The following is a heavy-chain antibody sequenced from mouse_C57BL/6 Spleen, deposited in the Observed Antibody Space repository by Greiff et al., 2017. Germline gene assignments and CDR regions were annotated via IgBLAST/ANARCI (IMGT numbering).Heavy chain of an antibody. J-gene: IGHJ4*01. CDR1: GFTFSSYG. V-gene: IGHV5-6*02. CDR2: ISSGGSYT. Sequence: EVMLVESGGDLVKPGGSLKLSCAASGFTFSSYGMSWVRQTPDKRLEWVATISSGGSYTYYPDSVKGRFTISRDNAKNTLYLQMSSLKSEDTAMYYCARQDYSNRYAMDYWGQGTSVTVSS. D-gene: IGHD2-5*01. CDR3: ARQDYSNRYAMDY.